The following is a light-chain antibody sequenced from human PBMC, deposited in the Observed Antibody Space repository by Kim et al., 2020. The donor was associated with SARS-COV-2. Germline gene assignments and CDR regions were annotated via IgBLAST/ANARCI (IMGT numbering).Light chain of an antibody. CDR2: DVS. Sequence: QSALTQPASVSGSPGQSITISCTGNSSDIGGYQHVSWYQQHPGKAPKFIIYDVSERPSGVSDRFSGSKSGNTASLTISGLQADDEADYYCSSYTSTASLYVFGGGTKVTVL. CDR1: SSDIGGYQH. V-gene: IGLV2-14*01. J-gene: IGLJ1*01. CDR3: SSYTSTASLYV.